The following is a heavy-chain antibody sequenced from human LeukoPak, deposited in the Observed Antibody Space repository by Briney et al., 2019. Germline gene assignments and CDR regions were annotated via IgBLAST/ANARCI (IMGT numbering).Heavy chain of an antibody. CDR2: ISAYNDNT. CDR3: ARAMNSWFLLDLDY. D-gene: IGHD3-22*01. Sequence: ASVKVSCKASGYIFTSYGISWVRQAPGQGLEWMGWISAYNDNTNYAQKLQDRVTMTTDTSTSTAYMDLSSLRSDDTAMYYCARAMNSWFLLDLDYWGQGTLVTVSS. J-gene: IGHJ4*02. V-gene: IGHV1-18*01. CDR1: GYIFTSYG.